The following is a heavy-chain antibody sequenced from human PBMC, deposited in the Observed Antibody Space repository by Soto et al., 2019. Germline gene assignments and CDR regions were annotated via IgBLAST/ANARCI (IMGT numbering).Heavy chain of an antibody. CDR3: AHRFLSSSSKWAFDY. D-gene: IGHD6-6*01. Sequence: QITLKESGPTLVQPTQTLTLTCTFSGFSLSTSGVGVGWIRQPPGKALEWLALIYWNDDKRYSPSLKSRLTSTKDTSKNQVVLTMTNMDRVDTATYYCAHRFLSSSSKWAFDYWGQGTLVTVSS. J-gene: IGHJ4*02. CDR2: IYWNDDK. V-gene: IGHV2-5*01. CDR1: GFSLSTSGVG.